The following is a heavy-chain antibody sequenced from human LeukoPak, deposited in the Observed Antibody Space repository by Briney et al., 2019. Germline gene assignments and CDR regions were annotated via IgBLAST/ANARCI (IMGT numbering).Heavy chain of an antibody. CDR2: IYYSGST. V-gene: IGHV4-31*03. D-gene: IGHD5-12*01. CDR1: GGSLISGGYY. CDR3: ASSEATTTPPPYGMDV. J-gene: IGHJ6*02. Sequence: SETLSLTCTVSGGSLISGGYYWGWIRQHPGKGLEWIGYIYYSGSTFYNPSLKSRVTISLDTSKNQFSLKLSSVTAADTAVYYCASSEATTTPPPYGMDVWGQGTTVTVSS.